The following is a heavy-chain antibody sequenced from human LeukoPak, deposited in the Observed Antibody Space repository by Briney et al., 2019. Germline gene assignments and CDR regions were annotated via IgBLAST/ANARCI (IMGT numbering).Heavy chain of an antibody. D-gene: IGHD3-22*01. CDR3: ARAPDYDSSGYIYNWFDP. CDR2: INPNSGGT. V-gene: IGHV1-2*02. CDR1: GYTFTGYY. Sequence: VASVKVSCKASGYTFTGYYMHWVRQAPGQGLEWMGWINPNSGGTNYAQKFQGRVTMTRDTSISTAYMELRSLRSDDTAVYYCARAPDYDSSGYIYNWFDPWGQGTLVTVSS. J-gene: IGHJ5*02.